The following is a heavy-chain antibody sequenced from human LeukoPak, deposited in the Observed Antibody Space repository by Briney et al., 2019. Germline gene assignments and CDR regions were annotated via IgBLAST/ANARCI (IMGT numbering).Heavy chain of an antibody. D-gene: IGHD3-10*01. Sequence: GGSLRLTCAASGFTFSSYSMNWVRHAPGKGLEWVSSISSSSYIYYTDSVKGRFTISRDNAKNSLYLQMNSLRAEDTAVYYCAGSTLWFGEYFFDYWGQGTLVTVSS. J-gene: IGHJ4*02. CDR1: GFTFSSYS. CDR3: AGSTLWFGEYFFDY. CDR2: ISSSSYI. V-gene: IGHV3-21*01.